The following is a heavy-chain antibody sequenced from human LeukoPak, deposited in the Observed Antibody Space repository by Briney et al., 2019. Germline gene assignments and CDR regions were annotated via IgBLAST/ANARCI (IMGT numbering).Heavy chain of an antibody. CDR3: ARDAITMVRGVNNY. J-gene: IGHJ4*02. V-gene: IGHV1-2*02. CDR2: INPNSGGT. Sequence: ASVKVSCKASGYTFTGYYMHWVRQAPGQGLEWMGWINPNSGGTNYAQKFQGRVTMTRDTSISTAYMELSRLRSDDTAVYYCARDAITMVRGVNNYWGQGTLATVSS. CDR1: GYTFTGYY. D-gene: IGHD3-10*01.